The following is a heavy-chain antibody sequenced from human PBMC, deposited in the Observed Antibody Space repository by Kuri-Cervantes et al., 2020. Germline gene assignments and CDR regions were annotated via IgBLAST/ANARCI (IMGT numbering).Heavy chain of an antibody. J-gene: IGHJ4*02. CDR2: ISSSSYI. CDR1: GFIFTNYW. Sequence: GGSLRLSCAASGFIFTNYWMHWVRQVPGKGLMWVSSISSSSYIYYADSVKGRFTISRDNAKNSLYLQMNSLRAEDTAVYYCARDVGIAVAGTAFDYWGQGTLVTVSS. V-gene: IGHV3-69-1*01. D-gene: IGHD6-19*01. CDR3: ARDVGIAVAGTAFDY.